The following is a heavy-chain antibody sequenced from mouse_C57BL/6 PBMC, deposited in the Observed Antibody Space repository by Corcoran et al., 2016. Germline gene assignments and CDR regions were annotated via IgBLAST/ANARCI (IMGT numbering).Heavy chain of an antibody. CDR2: IYPGSGNT. Sequence: QVQLKKSGAELVRPGASVNLSCKASGYTFTDYYINWVKQRPGQGLEWIARIYPGSGNTYYNEKFKGKATLTAEKSSSTAYMQLSSLTSEDSAVYFCARRGSDGYYFDYWGQSTTHTVSS. J-gene: IGHJ2*01. D-gene: IGHD2-3*01. V-gene: IGHV1-76*01. CDR3: ARRGSDGYYFDY. CDR1: GYTFTDYY.